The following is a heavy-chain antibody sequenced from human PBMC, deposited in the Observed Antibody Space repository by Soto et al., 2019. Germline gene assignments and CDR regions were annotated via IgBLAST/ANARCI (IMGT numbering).Heavy chain of an antibody. J-gene: IGHJ4*02. Sequence: QVQLVESGGGVVQPGRSLRLSCAASGFTFSTYGMHWVRQAPGKGLEWVAVISYDGSNKYCADSVKGRFTISRDNSKNTRFLQKNSLTAEDTAVYYCAKELGRYCSGGGCYYFDYWGQGTLVTVSS. CDR2: ISYDGSNK. CDR3: AKELGRYCSGGGCYYFDY. D-gene: IGHD2-15*01. CDR1: GFTFSTYG. V-gene: IGHV3-30*18.